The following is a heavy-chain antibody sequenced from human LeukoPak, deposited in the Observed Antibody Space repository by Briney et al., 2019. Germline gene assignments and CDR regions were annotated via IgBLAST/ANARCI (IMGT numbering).Heavy chain of an antibody. V-gene: IGHV4/OR15-8*01. CDR3: AREPRRWLGHLEFDY. CDR2: IYHSGSA. Sequence: IPTETLSLTCIVSGGSITTSDWWSWVRQPPGKGLEWIGEIYHSGSANYNPSLKSRVTISVDTSKNQFSLKLSSVTAADTAVYYCAREPRRWLGHLEFDYWGQGTLVTVSS. D-gene: IGHD5-24*01. CDR1: GGSITTSDW. J-gene: IGHJ4*02.